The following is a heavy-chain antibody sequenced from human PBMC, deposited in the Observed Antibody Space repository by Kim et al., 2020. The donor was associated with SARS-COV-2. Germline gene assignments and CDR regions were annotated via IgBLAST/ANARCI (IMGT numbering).Heavy chain of an antibody. V-gene: IGHV3-64D*06. J-gene: IGHJ4*02. D-gene: IGHD3-10*01. CDR3: VKVERDFLWFGATFDY. Sequence: SVQGRFTISRENSKNTLYLQMSSLRAEDTAVYYCVKVERDFLWFGATFDYWGQGALVTVSS.